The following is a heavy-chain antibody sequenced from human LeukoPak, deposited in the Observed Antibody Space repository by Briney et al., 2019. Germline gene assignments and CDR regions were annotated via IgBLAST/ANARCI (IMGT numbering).Heavy chain of an antibody. Sequence: GESLKISCAASGFTFSSYAMTWVRQAPGKGLEWVSGISGSGGSTFYADSVKGRFTISRDNYENTLYLHMNSLRADDTAVYYCAKDAGSWFEYFPHWGQGTLVSVSS. CDR1: GFTFSSYA. CDR2: ISGSGGST. J-gene: IGHJ1*01. CDR3: AKDAGSWFEYFPH. D-gene: IGHD2-15*01. V-gene: IGHV3-23*01.